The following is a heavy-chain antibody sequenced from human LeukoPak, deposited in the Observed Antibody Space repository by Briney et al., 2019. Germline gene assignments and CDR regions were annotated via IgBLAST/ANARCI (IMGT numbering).Heavy chain of an antibody. Sequence: GASVKVSCKASGYTFTVYYIHWVRQAPGQGLEWMGGIIPIFGTANYAQKFQGRVTITTDESTSTAYMELSSLRSEDTAVYYCARDRTYYDSSGYFDYWGQGTLVTVSS. D-gene: IGHD3-22*01. V-gene: IGHV1-69*05. CDR2: IIPIFGTA. J-gene: IGHJ4*02. CDR3: ARDRTYYDSSGYFDY. CDR1: GYTFTVYY.